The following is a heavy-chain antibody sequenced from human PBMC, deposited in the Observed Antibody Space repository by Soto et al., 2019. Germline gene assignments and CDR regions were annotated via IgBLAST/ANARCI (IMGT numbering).Heavy chain of an antibody. CDR2: INPNSGGT. CDR1: GYTFTGYY. V-gene: IGHV1-2*04. J-gene: IGHJ3*02. Sequence: GASVKVSCKASGYTFTGYYMHWVRQAPGQGLEWMGWINPNSGGTNYAQKFQGWVTMTRDTSISTAYMELSRLRSDDTAVYYCARYRIEADYYDSSGPPNGEDAFDIWGQGTMVTVSS. CDR3: ARYRIEADYYDSSGPPNGEDAFDI. D-gene: IGHD3-22*01.